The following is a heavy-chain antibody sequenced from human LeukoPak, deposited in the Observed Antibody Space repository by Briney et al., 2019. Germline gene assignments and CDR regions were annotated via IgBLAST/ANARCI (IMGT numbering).Heavy chain of an antibody. J-gene: IGHJ4*02. Sequence: SETLSLTCAVSGGSISSSNWWSWVRQPPGKGLEWIGEIYHSGSTNFNPSLKSRVTISVDKSKNQFSLKLSSVTAADTAVYYCARDPSFYGDYFDYWGQGTLVTVSS. V-gene: IGHV4-4*02. CDR3: ARDPSFYGDYFDY. CDR1: GGSISSSNW. CDR2: IYHSGST. D-gene: IGHD4-17*01.